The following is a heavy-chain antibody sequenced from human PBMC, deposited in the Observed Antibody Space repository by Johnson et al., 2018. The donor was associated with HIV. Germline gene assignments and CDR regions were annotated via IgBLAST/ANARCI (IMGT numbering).Heavy chain of an antibody. CDR2: ISSSGSII. D-gene: IGHD1-14*01. Sequence: VQLVESGGGLVQPGGSLRLSCAASGFTFSSYAMSWVRQAPGKGLEWVSYISSSGSIIYYADFVKGRFTISRDNAKKSLYLQMNSLRAEDTAVYYCARDGPGRLGLDIWGQGTMVTVSS. CDR3: ARDGPGRLGLDI. V-gene: IGHV3-48*04. CDR1: GFTFSSYA. J-gene: IGHJ3*02.